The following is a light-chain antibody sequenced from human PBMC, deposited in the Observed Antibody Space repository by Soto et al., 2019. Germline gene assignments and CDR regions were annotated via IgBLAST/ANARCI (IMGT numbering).Light chain of an antibody. CDR3: AAWDDSLNGVV. Sequence: QSVLTQAPSASGTPGQRVTISCSGGSSNIGSNTVNWYQQLAGTAPKLLMFNNNQRPSGVPDRFSGSKSGTSASLVISGLQPEDEAEYYCAAWDDSLNGVVFGGGTKLTVL. J-gene: IGLJ2*01. CDR2: NNN. CDR1: SSNIGSNT. V-gene: IGLV1-44*01.